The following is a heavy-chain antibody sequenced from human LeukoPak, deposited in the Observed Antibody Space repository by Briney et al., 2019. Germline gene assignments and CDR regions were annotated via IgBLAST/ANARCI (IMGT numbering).Heavy chain of an antibody. CDR2: INTNTGNP. CDR1: GYTFTSYA. D-gene: IGHD2/OR15-2a*01. CDR3: ARDFRLYYYYYGMDV. V-gene: IGHV7-4-1*02. Sequence: GASVKVSCKASGYTFTSYAMNWVRQAPGQGLEWMGWINTNTGNPTYAQGFTGQFVFSLDTSVSTAYLQISSLKAEDTAVYYCARDFRLYYYYYGMDVWGQGTTVTVSS. J-gene: IGHJ6*02.